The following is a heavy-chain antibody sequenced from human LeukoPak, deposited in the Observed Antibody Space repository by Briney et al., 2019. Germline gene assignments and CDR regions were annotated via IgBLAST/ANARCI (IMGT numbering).Heavy chain of an antibody. CDR2: IYYNGST. V-gene: IGHV4-39*01. CDR3: ATLPPPGITGTPRYYYYYYGMDV. CDR1: GGSISSSSYY. J-gene: IGHJ6*02. Sequence: SETLSLTCTVSGGSISSSSYYWGWIRQPPGKGLEWIGSIYYNGSTYYNPSLKSRVTISVDTSKNQFSLKLSSVTAADTAVYYCATLPPPGITGTPRYYYYYYGMDVWGQGTTVTVSS. D-gene: IGHD1-20*01.